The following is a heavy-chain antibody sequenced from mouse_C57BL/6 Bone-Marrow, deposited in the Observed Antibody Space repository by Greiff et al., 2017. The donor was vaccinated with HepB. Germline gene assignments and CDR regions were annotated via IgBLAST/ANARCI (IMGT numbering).Heavy chain of an antibody. Sequence: EVQLQQSGPELVEPGASVKMSCKASGYTFTDYNMHWVKQSHGKSLEWIGYINPNNGGTSYNQKFKGKATLTVNKSSSTAYMELRSLTSEDSAVYYCARRERSSPYYAMDYWGQGTSVTVSS. CDR3: ARRERSSPYYAMDY. D-gene: IGHD1-1*01. V-gene: IGHV1-22*01. CDR2: INPNNGGT. J-gene: IGHJ4*01. CDR1: GYTFTDYN.